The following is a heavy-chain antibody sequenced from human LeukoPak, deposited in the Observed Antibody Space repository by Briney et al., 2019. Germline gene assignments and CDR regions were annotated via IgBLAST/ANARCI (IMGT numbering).Heavy chain of an antibody. CDR2: NTSGGVNT. V-gene: IGHV3-21*01. CDR3: AKVQDGSFWYEYFQH. CDR1: GFTFSSYT. J-gene: IGHJ1*01. D-gene: IGHD6-19*01. Sequence: GGSLRLSCAASGFTFSSYTMNWVRQAPGKGLEWVSSNTSGGVNTYYATSVKGRFTISRDNAKNSLFLQMNSLRAEDTAIYYCAKVQDGSFWYEYFQHWGQGTLVTVSS.